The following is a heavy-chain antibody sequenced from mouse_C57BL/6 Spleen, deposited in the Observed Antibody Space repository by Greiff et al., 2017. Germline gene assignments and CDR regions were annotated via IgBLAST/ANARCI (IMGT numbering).Heavy chain of an antibody. J-gene: IGHJ4*01. CDR2: IYPGDGDT. CDR3: AKGGDAMDY. CDR1: GYAFSSSW. Sequence: VQLQEPGPELVKPGASVKISCKASGYAFSSSWMNWVKQRPGKGLEWIGRIYPGDGDTHYNGKFKGKATLTADKSSSTAYMQISSLTSEDSAVYFCAKGGDAMDYWGQGTSVTVSS. V-gene: IGHV1-82*01.